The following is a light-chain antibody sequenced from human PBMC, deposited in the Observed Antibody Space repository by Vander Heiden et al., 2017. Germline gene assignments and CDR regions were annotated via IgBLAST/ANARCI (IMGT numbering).Light chain of an antibody. Sequence: DHVLTKSPVSMAEFLGEKATIKCQSSQSVLYSSNNKNYLSWYQQKPGQPPKLLIYWASTRESGVPDRFSGSGSGTDFTLTISSLQAEDVAVYYCQQYYSTPLAFGQGTKVEIK. CDR2: WAS. CDR3: QQYYSTPLA. CDR1: QSVLYSSNNKNY. V-gene: IGKV4-1*01. J-gene: IGKJ1*01.